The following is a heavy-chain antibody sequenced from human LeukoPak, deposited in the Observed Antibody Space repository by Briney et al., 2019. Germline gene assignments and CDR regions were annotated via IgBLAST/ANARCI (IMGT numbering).Heavy chain of an antibody. CDR3: ARNVGHFYYDGSGSELYYYYLDV. V-gene: IGHV1-8*02. D-gene: IGHD3-22*01. CDR1: GNTFISDE. CDR2: MSANSGNA. J-gene: IGHJ6*03. Sequence: GASVKVSCKASGNTFISDETNWVRQATGQGLEWMGWMSANSGNAASAQKFQGRLTMTRNTSISTAYMELSSLNSDDTAVYYCARNVGHFYYDGSGSELYYYYLDVWGKGTTVTVSS.